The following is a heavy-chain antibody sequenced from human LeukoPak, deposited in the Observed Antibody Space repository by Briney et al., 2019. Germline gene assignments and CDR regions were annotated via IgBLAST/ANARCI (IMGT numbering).Heavy chain of an antibody. D-gene: IGHD3-3*01. CDR1: GFTFSSCA. CDR3: AKQTYYDFWSGYTDY. J-gene: IGHJ4*02. CDR2: ISGSGGST. Sequence: GGSLRLSCAASGFTFSSCAMSWVRQAPGKGLEWVSAISGSGGSTYYADSVKGRFTISRDNSKNTLYLQMNSLRAEDTAVYYCAKQTYYDFWSGYTDYWGQGTLVTVSS. V-gene: IGHV3-23*01.